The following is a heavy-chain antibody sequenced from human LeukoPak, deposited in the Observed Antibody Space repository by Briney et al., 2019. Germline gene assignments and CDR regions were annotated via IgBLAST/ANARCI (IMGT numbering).Heavy chain of an antibody. J-gene: IGHJ6*02. CDR3: ASGGIVVVPAAHYYYGMDV. D-gene: IGHD2-2*01. V-gene: IGHV4-59*08. CDR2: IYYSGST. Sequence: SETLSLTCTVSGGSISSYYWSWIRQPPGKGLEWIGYIYYSGSTNYNPSLKSRVTISVDTSKNQLSLKLSSVTAADTAVYYCASGGIVVVPAAHYYYGMDVWGQGTTVTVSS. CDR1: GGSISSYY.